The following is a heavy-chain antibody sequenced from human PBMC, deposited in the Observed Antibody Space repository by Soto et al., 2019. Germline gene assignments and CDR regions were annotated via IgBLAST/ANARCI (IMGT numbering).Heavy chain of an antibody. CDR1: GGTFSSYT. V-gene: IGHV1-69*04. J-gene: IGHJ4*02. CDR2: IIPILGIA. D-gene: IGHD2-15*01. Sequence: SVKVSCKASGGTFSSYTISWVRQAPGQGLEWMGRIIPILGIANYAQKFQGRVTITADKSTSTAYMELSSLRSEDTAVYYCARDLGYCSGGSCFLDYWGQGTLVTV. CDR3: ARDLGYCSGGSCFLDY.